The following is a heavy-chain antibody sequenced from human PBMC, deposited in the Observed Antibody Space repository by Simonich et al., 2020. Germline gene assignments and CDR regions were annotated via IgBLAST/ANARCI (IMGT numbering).Heavy chain of an antibody. V-gene: IGHV3-30*07. Sequence: QVQLVESGGGVVQPGRSLRLSCAASGFTFSSYAMHWVRQAPGKVLEWVAVISYEGSNKYYADSVKGRFTISRDNSKNTLYLQMNSLRAEDTAVYYCAREDLTGDAFDIWGQGTMVTVSS. CDR3: AREDLTGDAFDI. CDR1: GFTFSSYA. D-gene: IGHD7-27*01. J-gene: IGHJ3*02. CDR2: ISYEGSNK.